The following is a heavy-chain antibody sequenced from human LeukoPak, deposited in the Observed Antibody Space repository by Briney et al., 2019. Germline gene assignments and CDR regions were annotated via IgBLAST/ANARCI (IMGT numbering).Heavy chain of an antibody. CDR2: IIPIFGTA. CDR1: GGTFSSYA. V-gene: IGHV1-69*06. CDR3: ARDWGVSARPGYMDV. D-gene: IGHD6-6*01. Sequence: SVKVSCKASGGTFSSYAISWVRQAPGQGLEWMGGIIPIFGTANYAQKFQGRVTITADKSTSTAYMELSSLRSEDTAVYYCARDWGVSARPGYMDVWGKGTTVTVSS. J-gene: IGHJ6*03.